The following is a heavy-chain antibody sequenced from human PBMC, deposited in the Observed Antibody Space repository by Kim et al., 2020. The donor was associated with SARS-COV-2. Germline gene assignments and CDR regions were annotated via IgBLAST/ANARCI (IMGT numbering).Heavy chain of an antibody. CDR1: GGSFSSSSYY. J-gene: IGHJ4*02. V-gene: IGHV4-39*01. Sequence: SETLSLTCTVSGGSFSSSSYYWGWIRQPPGKGLEWIGSIYYSGSTYYNPSRKSQVIIPVDTSNNQFLLKLSSVTAADTDVYYCARRSRIVVVPAAILAWGQGTLVTVSA. D-gene: IGHD2-2*01. CDR3: ARRSRIVVVPAAILA. CDR2: IYYSGST.